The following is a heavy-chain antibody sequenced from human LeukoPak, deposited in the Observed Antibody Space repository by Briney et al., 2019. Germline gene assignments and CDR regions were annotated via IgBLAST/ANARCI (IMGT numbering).Heavy chain of an antibody. CDR2: INPNSGGT. D-gene: IGHD2-2*01. CDR3: ARSICSSTSCYLGGFDP. J-gene: IGHJ5*02. V-gene: IGHV1-2*04. Sequence: PMASVKVSCTASGYTFTGYYMHWVRQAPGQGLEWMGWINPNSGGTNYAQKFQGWVTMTRDTSISTAYMELSRLRSDDTAVYYCARSICSSTSCYLGGFDPWGQGTLVTVSS. CDR1: GYTFTGYY.